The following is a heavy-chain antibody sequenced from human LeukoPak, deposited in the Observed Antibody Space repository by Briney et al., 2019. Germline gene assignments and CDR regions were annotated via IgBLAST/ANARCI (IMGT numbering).Heavy chain of an antibody. Sequence: PGGSLRLSCAASGFTFSSYSMNWVRQAPGKELEWVSSISSSSSYIYYADSVKGRFTISRDNAKNSLYLQMNSLRAEDTAVYYCARGGRCSGYDWAFDIWGQGTMVTVSS. CDR2: ISSSSSYI. J-gene: IGHJ3*02. CDR3: ARGGRCSGYDWAFDI. CDR1: GFTFSSYS. V-gene: IGHV3-21*01. D-gene: IGHD5-12*01.